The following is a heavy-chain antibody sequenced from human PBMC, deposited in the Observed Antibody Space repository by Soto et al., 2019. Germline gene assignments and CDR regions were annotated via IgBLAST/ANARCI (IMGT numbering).Heavy chain of an antibody. CDR2: IKRNTDGGTT. CDR3: TTVCTVTTSSS. CDR1: GFTFSDAW. D-gene: IGHD4-17*01. J-gene: IGHJ4*02. Sequence: DVQLVESGGGLVKPGGSLRLSCAASGFTFSDAWMSWVRQAPGKGLAWVGRIKRNTDGGTTDYAPPGKGRFTITREGSRHMLYLQMNSLKPEDTVVYYCTTVCTVTTSSSWVQGTLVNVSS. V-gene: IGHV3-15*01.